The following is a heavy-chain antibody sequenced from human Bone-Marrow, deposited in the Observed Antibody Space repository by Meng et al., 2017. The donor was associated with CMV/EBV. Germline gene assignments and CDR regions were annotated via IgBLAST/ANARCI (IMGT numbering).Heavy chain of an antibody. D-gene: IGHD4-17*01. Sequence: GGSPRLSCAASGFTFSSYWMSWVRQAPGKGLEWVADIKQDGSEKYYVDSVKGRFTISRDNANNSLYLQMNSLRAEDTAVYYCARNPVTNRRGSHFDYWGQGTLVTVAS. CDR2: IKQDGSEK. CDR1: GFTFSSYW. J-gene: IGHJ4*02. CDR3: ARNPVTNRRGSHFDY. V-gene: IGHV3-7*01.